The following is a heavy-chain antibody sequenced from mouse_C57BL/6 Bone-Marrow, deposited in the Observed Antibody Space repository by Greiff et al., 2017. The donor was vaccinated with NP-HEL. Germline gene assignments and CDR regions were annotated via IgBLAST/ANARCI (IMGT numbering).Heavy chain of an antibody. CDR2: INPSSGYT. Sequence: QVQLQQSGAELAKPGASVKLSCKASGYTFTSSWMHWVKQRPGQGLEWIGYINPSSGYTKYNQKFKDKATLTADNSSSTAYMQLSSLTYEESAVYYCARENDGYYLVYWYFDVWGTGTTVTVSS. CDR1: GYTFTSSW. J-gene: IGHJ1*03. V-gene: IGHV1-7*01. D-gene: IGHD2-3*01. CDR3: ARENDGYYLVYWYFDV.